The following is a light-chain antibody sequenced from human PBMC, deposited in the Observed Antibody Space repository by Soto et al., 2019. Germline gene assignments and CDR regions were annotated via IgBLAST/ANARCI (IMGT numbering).Light chain of an antibody. CDR3: QQYENLPT. V-gene: IGKV1-33*01. CDR2: DAS. CDR1: QSISSY. Sequence: DIQITQSPSSLSASVGARVTITCRASQSISSYLNWYQQKPGRAPNLLIYDASNLEAGVPSRFMVIGSGTDFTFTISRLQPEDIATDDCQQYENLPTFGQGTRLEIK. J-gene: IGKJ5*01.